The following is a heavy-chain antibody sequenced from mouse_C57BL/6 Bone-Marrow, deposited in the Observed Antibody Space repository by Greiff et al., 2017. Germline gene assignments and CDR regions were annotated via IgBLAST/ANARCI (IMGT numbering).Heavy chain of an antibody. CDR1: GYSITSDY. V-gene: IGHV3-8*01. Sequence: DVHLVESGPGLAKPSQTLSLTCSVTGYSITSDYWNWIRKFPGNKLEYMGYISYSGSTYYNPSLKSRISITRDTSKNQYYLQLNSVTTEDTATYYCARSHYYGSSYGYFDVWGTGTTVTVSS. CDR2: ISYSGST. CDR3: ARSHYYGSSYGYFDV. D-gene: IGHD1-1*01. J-gene: IGHJ1*03.